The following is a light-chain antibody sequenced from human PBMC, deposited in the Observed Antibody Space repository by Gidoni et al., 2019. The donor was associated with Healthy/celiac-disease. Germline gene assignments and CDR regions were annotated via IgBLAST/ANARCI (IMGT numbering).Light chain of an antibody. CDR1: QSISSY. CDR2: AAS. V-gene: IGKV1-39*01. J-gene: IGKJ5*01. Sequence: DIQMTQSPSSLSASVGDRVTITCRASQSISSYLNWYQQKPGKAPKLLIYAASSLQSGVPSRFSGSGSGTDFTLTISSLKPEDFGTYYCQQGYSTPITFGQGTRLEIK. CDR3: QQGYSTPIT.